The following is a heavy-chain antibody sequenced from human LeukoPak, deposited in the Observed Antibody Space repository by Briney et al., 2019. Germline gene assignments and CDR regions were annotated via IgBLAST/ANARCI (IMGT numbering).Heavy chain of an antibody. CDR1: GFTFSSYS. V-gene: IGHV3-21*01. J-gene: IGHJ4*02. CDR2: ISSSSSYI. CDR3: ARDQAYRYYYDSSGYYSDY. Sequence: PGGSLRLSCAASGFTFSSYSMNWVRQAPGKGLEWVSSISSSSSYIYYADSVKSRFTISRDNAKNSLYLQMNSLRAEDTAVYYCARDQAYRYYYDSSGYYSDYWGQGTLVTVSS. D-gene: IGHD3-22*01.